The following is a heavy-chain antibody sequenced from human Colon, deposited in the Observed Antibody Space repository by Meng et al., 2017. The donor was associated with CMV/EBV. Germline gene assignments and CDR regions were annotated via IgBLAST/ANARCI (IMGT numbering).Heavy chain of an antibody. V-gene: IGHV3-74*01. CDR1: GFTFSSYG. Sequence: GESLKISCAASGFTFSSYGMHWVRQAPGKGLVWVSRINGDGSGTTYADSVKGRLTISRDNAKITLYLQMNSLRAEDTAVYYCARGRYYGMDVWGQGTTVTVSS. J-gene: IGHJ6*02. CDR2: INGDGSGT. CDR3: ARGRYYGMDV.